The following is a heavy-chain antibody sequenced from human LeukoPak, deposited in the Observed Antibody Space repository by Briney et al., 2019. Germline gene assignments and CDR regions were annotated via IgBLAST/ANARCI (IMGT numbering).Heavy chain of an antibody. V-gene: IGHV3-30*18. CDR1: AFTFSSYG. D-gene: IGHD3-10*01. J-gene: IGHJ4*02. Sequence: PGGSLRLSCAASAFTFSSYGMQWVRQAPGKGLEWVAVISYDGSNKYYADSVKGRFTISRDNSKNTLYLQMNSLRAEDTAVYYCAKWSEFGDYFDYWGQGTLVTVSS. CDR2: ISYDGSNK. CDR3: AKWSEFGDYFDY.